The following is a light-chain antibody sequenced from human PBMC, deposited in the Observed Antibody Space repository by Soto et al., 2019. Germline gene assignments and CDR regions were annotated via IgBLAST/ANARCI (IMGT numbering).Light chain of an antibody. CDR2: GAS. Sequence: DIQMTQSPSSLSASVGDRVTITCRASQYIGSSLNWYQRKPGRVPKVLIYGASSLERGVPSRFSGSGSGTDFTLTISSLQPEDFATYYCQQSYSTPSFGQGTRLEIK. J-gene: IGKJ5*01. CDR3: QQSYSTPS. V-gene: IGKV1-39*01. CDR1: QYIGSS.